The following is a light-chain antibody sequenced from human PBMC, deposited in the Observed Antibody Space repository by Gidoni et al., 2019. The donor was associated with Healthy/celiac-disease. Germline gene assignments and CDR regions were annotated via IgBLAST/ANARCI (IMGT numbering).Light chain of an antibody. CDR1: SYNIGSNT. CDR2: SNN. J-gene: IGLJ1*01. V-gene: IGLV1-44*01. Sequence: QSVLTQPPHPARTPGQRVTISFSGGSYNIGSNTVNRYKQLPRTAPTLLIYSNNQRPPGVPDRFSGSTSGTSASLATSGRQSEDEADYYCAAWDDSLNGLYVFGTGTKVTVL. CDR3: AAWDDSLNGLYV.